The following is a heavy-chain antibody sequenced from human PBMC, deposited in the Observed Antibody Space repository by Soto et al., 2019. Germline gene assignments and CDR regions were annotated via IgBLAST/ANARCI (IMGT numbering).Heavy chain of an antibody. Sequence: EQSLRISCTASGYSFISYWIAWVRQVPGKGPELMGIIYPGDSDTRYSPSFQGQVTISATKSITTVFLQWSSLRASDTAMYYCARQIYDSYTGPNFQYFFDSWGQGTPDTVSS. CDR1: GYSFISYW. D-gene: IGHD2-8*02. J-gene: IGHJ4*02. CDR2: IYPGDSDT. V-gene: IGHV5-51*01. CDR3: ARQIYDSYTGPNFQYFFDS.